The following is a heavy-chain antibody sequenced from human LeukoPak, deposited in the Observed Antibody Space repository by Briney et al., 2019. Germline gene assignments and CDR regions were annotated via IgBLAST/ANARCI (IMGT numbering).Heavy chain of an antibody. CDR3: ARGGIITSYAFEI. Sequence: PGGSLRLSCAVSGHTVSGNYMSWVRQAPGKGLEWVSVIYSGGSTYYADSVKGRFTISRDSSKNTLYLQMNSLKAEDTAVYYCARGGIITSYAFEIWGQGAMVTVSS. J-gene: IGHJ3*02. V-gene: IGHV3-66*01. D-gene: IGHD1-26*01. CDR2: IYSGGST. CDR1: GHTVSGNY.